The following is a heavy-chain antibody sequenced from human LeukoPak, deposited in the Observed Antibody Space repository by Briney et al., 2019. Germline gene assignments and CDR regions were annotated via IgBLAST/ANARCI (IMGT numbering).Heavy chain of an antibody. CDR3: AGGGAAGTFLETNYFDS. D-gene: IGHD6-13*01. V-gene: IGHV3-23*01. J-gene: IGHJ4*02. CDR2: LSGSTAYT. Sequence: GGSLRLSCVASGFTFSKYAMSWVRQAPGKGLEWVSALSGSTAYTNYADSVKGRFTISRDNSKNTLYLQMNSLRAEDTAVYYCAGGGAAGTFLETNYFDSWGQGTLVTVSS. CDR1: GFTFSKYA.